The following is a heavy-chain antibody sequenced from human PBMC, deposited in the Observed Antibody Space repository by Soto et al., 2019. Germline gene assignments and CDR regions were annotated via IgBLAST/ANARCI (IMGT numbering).Heavy chain of an antibody. D-gene: IGHD2-8*01. CDR2: VSGYNYNT. V-gene: IGHV1-18*01. CDR3: GRSSSMLGAGWSDS. J-gene: IGHJ5*01. CDR1: GYSFRSYG. Sequence: QVQLEQSGPEVKKSGASVKVSCKASGYSFRSYGINWVRQAPGQGLEWIGWVSGYNYNTKYAQKLQGRITVTTDTSTNTAYMELRSLRSDDTAVYSCGRSSSMLGAGWSDSWGRGTLVTVSS.